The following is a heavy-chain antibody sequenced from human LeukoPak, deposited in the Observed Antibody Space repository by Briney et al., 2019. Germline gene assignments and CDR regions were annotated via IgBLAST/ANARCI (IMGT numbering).Heavy chain of an antibody. CDR3: ASGTQVAFDY. Sequence: GASVKVSCKASGYTFTSYAMHWVRQAPGQGLEWMGWISAYNGDTNYAQKLQGRVTMTTDTSTSTAYMELRSLRSDDTAVYYCASGTQVAFDYWGQGTLVTVSS. J-gene: IGHJ4*02. V-gene: IGHV1-18*01. CDR2: ISAYNGDT. D-gene: IGHD1-26*01. CDR1: GYTFTSYA.